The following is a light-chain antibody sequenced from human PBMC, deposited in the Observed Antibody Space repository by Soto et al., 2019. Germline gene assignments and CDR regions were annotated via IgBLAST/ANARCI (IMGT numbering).Light chain of an antibody. CDR2: GAS. CDR3: QQYNNWPSWT. V-gene: IGKV3-15*01. J-gene: IGKJ1*01. CDR1: QSIGNW. Sequence: MTQAPSTLSASVGDRFTITCRASQSIGNWLAWYQQKPGQAPRLIXYGASTRATGIPARFSGSGSGTEFTLTISSLQSEDFAVYYCQQYNNWPSWTCGQGTKVDIK.